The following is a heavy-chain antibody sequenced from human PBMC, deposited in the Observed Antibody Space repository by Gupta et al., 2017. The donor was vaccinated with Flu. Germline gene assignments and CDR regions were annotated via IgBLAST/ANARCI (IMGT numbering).Heavy chain of an antibody. CDR2: ICANDEK. J-gene: IGHJ4*02. Sequence: QVTLKESGPVLVQPTETLTLTCTVSGFSLSNARMGVSWIRQPPGKALEWLAHICANDEKSDSTSLKSRLTISKDTSKSQVVLTMTNMDPGDTATYYCARIVGNTVGGGTVAGWFDYWGQGTLVTVSS. V-gene: IGHV2-26*01. CDR1: GFSLSNARMG. D-gene: IGHD3-16*01. CDR3: ARIVGNTVGGGTVAGWFDY.